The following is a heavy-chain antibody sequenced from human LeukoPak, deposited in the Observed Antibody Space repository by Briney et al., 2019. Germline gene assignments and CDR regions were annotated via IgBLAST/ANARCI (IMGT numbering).Heavy chain of an antibody. J-gene: IGHJ4*02. D-gene: IGHD5-18*01. V-gene: IGHV3-74*01. Sequence: GGSLRLSWAAAGFTFSSYWMHWVRQAAGKGLVWVSRINSDGSSATYADSVKGRFTISRDNAKNTLYLQMNSLRGEDTAVYYCARDRATAMFDYWAQGTLVTVSS. CDR3: ARDRATAMFDY. CDR2: INSDGSSA. CDR1: GFTFSSYW.